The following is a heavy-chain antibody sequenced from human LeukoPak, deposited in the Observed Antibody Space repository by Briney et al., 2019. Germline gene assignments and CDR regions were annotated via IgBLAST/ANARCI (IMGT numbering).Heavy chain of an antibody. CDR1: GFTFSSYG. D-gene: IGHD3-10*01. V-gene: IGHV3-30*03. CDR3: ARGTVLLWFGVDY. CDR2: ISYDGSNK. Sequence: GRSLRLSCAASGFTFSSYGMHWVRQAPGKGLEWVAVISYDGSNKYYADSVKGRFTISRDNSKNTLYLQMNSLRAEDTAVYYCARGTVLLWFGVDYWGQGTLVTVSS. J-gene: IGHJ4*02.